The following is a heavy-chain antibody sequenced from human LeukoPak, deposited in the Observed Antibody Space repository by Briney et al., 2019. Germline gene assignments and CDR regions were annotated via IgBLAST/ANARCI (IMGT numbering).Heavy chain of an antibody. J-gene: IGHJ5*02. V-gene: IGHV4-59*08. CDR2: IYYSGST. CDR3: ARLFSYSSSWYRTHTNWFDP. D-gene: IGHD6-13*01. Sequence: PSETPSLTCTVSGGSISSYYWSWIRQPPGKGLEWIGYIYYSGSTNYNPSLKSRVTISVDTSKNQFSLKLSSVTAADTAVYYCARLFSYSSSWYRTHTNWFDPWGQGTLVTVSS. CDR1: GGSISSYY.